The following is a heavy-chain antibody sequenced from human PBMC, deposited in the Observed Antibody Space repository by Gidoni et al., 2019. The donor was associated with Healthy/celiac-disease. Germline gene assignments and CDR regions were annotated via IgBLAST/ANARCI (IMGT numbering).Heavy chain of an antibody. CDR2: IYQSGST. J-gene: IGHJ4*02. CDR1: GGSISSGGYS. D-gene: IGHD3-10*01. Sequence: QRPLQESGSGLVKPSQPLSLTCSVSGGSISSGGYSWSWIRQPPGKGLEGIGYIYQSGSTYYNPSLKSRVTISVDRSKNQFSLKLSSVTAADTAVYYCARAGGEYYFDYWGQGTLVTVSS. V-gene: IGHV4-30-2*01. CDR3: ARAGGEYYFDY.